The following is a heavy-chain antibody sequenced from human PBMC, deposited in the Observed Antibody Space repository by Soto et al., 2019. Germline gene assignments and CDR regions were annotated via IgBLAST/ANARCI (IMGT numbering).Heavy chain of an antibody. CDR2: IYPGDSDT. CDR1: GYSFTSYW. J-gene: IGHJ4*02. D-gene: IGHD3-22*01. CDR3: ARGGYYYDSSGYYHTPFDY. Sequence: PGESLKISCKGSGYSFTSYWIGWVRQMPGKGLEWMGIIYPGDSDTRYSPSFQGQVTISADKSISTAYLQWSSLKASDTAMYYCARGGYYYDSSGYYHTPFDYWGQGTLVTVYS. V-gene: IGHV5-51*01.